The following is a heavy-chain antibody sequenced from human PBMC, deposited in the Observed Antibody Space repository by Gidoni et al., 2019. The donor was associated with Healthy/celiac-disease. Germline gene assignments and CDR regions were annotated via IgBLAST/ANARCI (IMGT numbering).Heavy chain of an antibody. CDR2: IIPIFGTA. CDR3: AREGGSGSYSVRYYYYGMDV. V-gene: IGHV1-69*01. J-gene: IGHJ6*02. CDR1: GGTFSSYA. Sequence: QVQLVQSGAEVKKPGSSVKVSCKASGGTFSSYAISWVRQAPGQGLEWMGGIIPIFGTANYAQKFQGGVTITADESTSTAYMELSSLRSEDTAVYYCAREGGSGSYSVRYYYYGMDVWGQGTTVTVSS. D-gene: IGHD1-26*01.